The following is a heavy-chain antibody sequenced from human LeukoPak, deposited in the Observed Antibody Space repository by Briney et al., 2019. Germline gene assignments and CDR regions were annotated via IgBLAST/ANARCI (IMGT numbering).Heavy chain of an antibody. Sequence: SAKASCKASGGTFSSYAISWVRQAPGQGLEWLGGIIPIFGTANYAQKFQGRVTITADESTSTAYMELSSLRSEDTAVYYCARAVAARPYYYGMDVWGQGTTVTVSS. CDR1: GGTFSSYA. CDR3: ARAVAARPYYYGMDV. D-gene: IGHD6-6*01. J-gene: IGHJ6*02. V-gene: IGHV1-69*13. CDR2: IIPIFGTA.